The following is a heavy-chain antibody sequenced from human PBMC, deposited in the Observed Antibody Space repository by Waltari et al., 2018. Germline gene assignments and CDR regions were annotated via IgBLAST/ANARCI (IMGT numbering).Heavy chain of an antibody. CDR2: ISFYGNNI. CDR3: ARDGHSYFYGSWSDY. V-gene: IGHV3-30*01. CDR1: GISVSSYA. D-gene: IGHD3-10*01. Sequence: QVQLVESGGGVVQPGKSLTLSCEVSGISVSSYAMPWVRQAPGKGLEWVAVISFYGNNIYFAYSVKGRFTINRDNSKNTLSLQMNSLTPEDTAIYYCARDGHSYFYGSWSDYWGQGTLVTVSS. J-gene: IGHJ4*02.